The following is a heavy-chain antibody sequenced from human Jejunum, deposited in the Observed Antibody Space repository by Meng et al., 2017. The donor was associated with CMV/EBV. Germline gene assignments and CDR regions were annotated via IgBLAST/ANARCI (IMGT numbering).Heavy chain of an antibody. CDR3: ARGVGSVDPRFDP. D-gene: IGHD1-26*01. CDR1: AYTFTDYY. CDR2: INTNDGGT. Sequence: ASAYTFTDYYIHWVRQAPGQGHEWMGWINTNDGGTNYVQKFQGRVTITRDTSISTAYMDLNRLTSDDTAVYYCARGVGSVDPRFDPWGQGTPVTVSS. J-gene: IGHJ5*02. V-gene: IGHV1-2*02.